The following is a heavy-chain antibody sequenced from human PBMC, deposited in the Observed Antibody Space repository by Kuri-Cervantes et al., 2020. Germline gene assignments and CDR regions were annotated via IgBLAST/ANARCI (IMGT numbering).Heavy chain of an antibody. CDR3: ARPLGYCTGGVCYPPYYFDY. V-gene: IGHV3-48*03. D-gene: IGHD2-8*02. CDR1: GFTFGDYA. J-gene: IGHJ4*02. Sequence: GESLKISCTASGFTFGDYAMSWVRQAPGKGLEWVSYISSSGSAIYYADSVKGRFTISRDSAKNSLYLQMNSLRAEDTAVYYCARPLGYCTGGVCYPPYYFDYWGQGTLVTVSS. CDR2: ISSSGSAI.